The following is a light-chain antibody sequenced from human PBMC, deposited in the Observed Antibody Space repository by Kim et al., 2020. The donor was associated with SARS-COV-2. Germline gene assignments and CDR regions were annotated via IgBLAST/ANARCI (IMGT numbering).Light chain of an antibody. J-gene: IGLJ2*01. Sequence: GQSITISCSGTSRDVGGYNYVSWYQQHPGKAPKLIIYDVTQRASGISDRFSGSKSANTASLTISGLQTEDEADYYCSSQTTSNTMLFGGGTQLTVL. CDR2: DVT. CDR1: SRDVGGYNY. CDR3: SSQTTSNTML. V-gene: IGLV2-14*03.